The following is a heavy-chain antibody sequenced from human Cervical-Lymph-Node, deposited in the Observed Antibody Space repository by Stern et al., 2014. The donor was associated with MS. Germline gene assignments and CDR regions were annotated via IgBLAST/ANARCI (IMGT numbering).Heavy chain of an antibody. CDR3: ARHHGRSPTPFDS. V-gene: IGHV5-51*01. Sequence: MQLVQSGAEVKKPGESLKISCKASRDSFTHYWIGWVRPMPGQGLEWMGISFPGDSDTNYSPSFEGQVTFSVDRSTSTASLQWSSLKAADTAIYYCARHHGRSPTPFDSWGQGTRVTVSS. CDR2: SFPGDSDT. CDR1: RDSFTHYW. J-gene: IGHJ4*02. D-gene: IGHD5-24*01.